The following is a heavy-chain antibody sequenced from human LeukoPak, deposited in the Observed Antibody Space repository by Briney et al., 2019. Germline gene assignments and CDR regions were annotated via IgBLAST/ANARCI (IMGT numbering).Heavy chain of an antibody. Sequence: GESLKISWKASGYGFTSYWISGVRQMPGKGLDWMGIIDPSDSETRYTPSFQGQVTISVDKSLTTAYLQWKSLKASDTAMYYCARQTAMGRSGDYWGQGTLVTVSS. D-gene: IGHD7-27*01. CDR2: IDPSDSET. CDR1: GYGFTSYW. V-gene: IGHV5-51*01. CDR3: ARQTAMGRSGDY. J-gene: IGHJ4*02.